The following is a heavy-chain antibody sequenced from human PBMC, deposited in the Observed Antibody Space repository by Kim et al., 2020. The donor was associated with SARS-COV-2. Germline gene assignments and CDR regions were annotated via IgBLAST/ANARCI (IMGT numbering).Heavy chain of an antibody. CDR2: IIPIFGTA. Sequence: SVKVSCKASGGTFSSYAISWVRQAPGQGLEWMGGIIPIFGTANYAQKFQGRVTITADKSTSTAYMELSSLRSEDTAVYYCARVMTIGYYYGMDVWGQGTTATVS. CDR1: GGTFSSYA. CDR3: ARVMTIGYYYGMDV. J-gene: IGHJ6*02. V-gene: IGHV1-69*06.